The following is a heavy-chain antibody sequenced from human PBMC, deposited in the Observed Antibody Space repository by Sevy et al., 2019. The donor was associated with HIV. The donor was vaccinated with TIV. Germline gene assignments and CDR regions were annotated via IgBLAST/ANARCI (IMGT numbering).Heavy chain of an antibody. D-gene: IGHD3-3*01. V-gene: IGHV4-31*03. CDR3: ARQRSSITIFGVVISWFDP. J-gene: IGHJ5*02. CDR2: IYYSGST. CDR1: GDSISSGGYY. Sequence: SETLSLTCTVSGDSISSGGYYWSWIRQRPGKGLEWIAYIYYSGSTYYNPSLKSRVTMSVDTSKSQFSLKLSSVTAADTAVYYCARQRSSITIFGVVISWFDPWGQGTLVTVSS.